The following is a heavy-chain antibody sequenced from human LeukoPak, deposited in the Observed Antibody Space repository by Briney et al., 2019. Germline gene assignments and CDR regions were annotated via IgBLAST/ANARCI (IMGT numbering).Heavy chain of an antibody. D-gene: IGHD5-24*01. CDR1: GFPFSSYW. Sequence: GGSLRLSCVASGFPFSSYWMTWVRQAPGKGPEWVANIKQDGSKKSYVDSVKGRFTISRDNAKNSLYLQMNSLRAEDTAIYYCTRVGYIDEGIDYWGQGTLVTVSS. J-gene: IGHJ4*02. CDR3: TRVGYIDEGIDY. V-gene: IGHV3-7*04. CDR2: IKQDGSKK.